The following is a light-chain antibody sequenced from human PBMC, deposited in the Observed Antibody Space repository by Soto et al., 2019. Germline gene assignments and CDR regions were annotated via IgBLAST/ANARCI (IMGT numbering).Light chain of an antibody. CDR3: SSFSSAFSRV. J-gene: IGLJ1*01. V-gene: IGLV2-14*01. CDR2: EVS. CDR1: NSDVGGYNY. Sequence: QSVLTQPASVSGSPGQSITISCTGTNSDVGGYNYVSWYQQHPDKAPNLLIYEVSKRPSGLSNRFSGSKSGNTASLTISGLRAEDEADYYCSSFSSAFSRVFGTGTKVTVL.